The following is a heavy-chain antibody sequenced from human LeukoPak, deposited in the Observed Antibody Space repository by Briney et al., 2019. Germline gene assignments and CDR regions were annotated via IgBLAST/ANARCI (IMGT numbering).Heavy chain of an antibody. CDR1: GFSFTNTW. CDR3: ATEGGSGSYYGDGAFDM. CDR2: VKSKADDGTT. V-gene: IGHV3-15*01. Sequence: GGSLRLSCEASGFSFTNTWMSWVRQAPGKGLEWVGRVKSKADDGTTDYAAPVQGRFTISRDDSKNTLSLQMNSLKTEDTAVYYCATEGGSGSYYGDGAFDMWGQGTMVTVSS. J-gene: IGHJ3*02. D-gene: IGHD3-10*01.